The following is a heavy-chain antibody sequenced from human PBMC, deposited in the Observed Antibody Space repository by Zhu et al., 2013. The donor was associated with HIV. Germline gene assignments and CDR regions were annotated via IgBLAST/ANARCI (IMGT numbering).Heavy chain of an antibody. CDR3: ARDSRGLGSSAYYYFQH. Sequence: QVQLVQSGAAVKKSGASVKVSCKASGYTFTGYYMHWVRQAPGQGLEWMGWINPNSGDTNYAQKFQGRVTMTRDTSISTVYMELSRLKSDDTAVYYCARDSRGLGSSAYYYFQHWARAPWSPXPQ. V-gene: IGHV1-2*02. J-gene: IGHJ1*01. CDR2: INPNSGDT. D-gene: IGHD3-22*01. CDR1: GYTFTGYY.